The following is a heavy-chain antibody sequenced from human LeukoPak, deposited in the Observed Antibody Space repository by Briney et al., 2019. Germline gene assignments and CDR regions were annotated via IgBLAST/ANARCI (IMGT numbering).Heavy chain of an antibody. Sequence: ASVKVSCKASGYTFTAYYMHWLRQAPGQGLQWMGWINPNSGDPNYAQTSQGRVTMTRDTSISTAYMQLNSLRSEDTAVYYCARAHDSSGYYYYYYMDVWGKGTTVTVSS. D-gene: IGHD3-22*01. CDR2: INPNSGDP. CDR1: GYTFTAYY. CDR3: ARAHDSSGYYYYYYMDV. V-gene: IGHV1-2*02. J-gene: IGHJ6*03.